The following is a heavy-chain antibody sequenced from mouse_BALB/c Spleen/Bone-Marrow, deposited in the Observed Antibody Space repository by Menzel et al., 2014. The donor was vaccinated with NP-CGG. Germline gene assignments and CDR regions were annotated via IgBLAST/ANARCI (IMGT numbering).Heavy chain of an antibody. CDR2: ISGYYGDA. Sequence: VQLQQSGAELVRPGVSVKISCKGSGYTFTDYAIHWVKQSHAKSLAWIGLISGYYGDAIYNQKFKGKATMTVDKSSRTAYMDLARLTSEESAIYYCARSGKVRNAMDYWGQGTSVTVSS. J-gene: IGHJ4*01. CDR1: GYTFTDYA. D-gene: IGHD2-14*01. CDR3: ARSGKVRNAMDY. V-gene: IGHV1-67*01.